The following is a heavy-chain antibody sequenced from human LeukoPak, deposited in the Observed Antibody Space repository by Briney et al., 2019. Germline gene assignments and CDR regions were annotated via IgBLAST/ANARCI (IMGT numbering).Heavy chain of an antibody. V-gene: IGHV3-30*03. D-gene: IGHD4-11*01. CDR2: ISYDGNNK. CDR3: AREYQDYTLAY. J-gene: IGHJ4*02. CDR1: GFIFSRYG. Sequence: GRPLRLSCAASGFIFSRYGMHWVRQAPGTGLVWVAVISYDGNNKYYANSVKGRFTISRDNSRNTLYLQMNSLRPEDTAVYYCAREYQDYTLAYWGQGALVTVSS.